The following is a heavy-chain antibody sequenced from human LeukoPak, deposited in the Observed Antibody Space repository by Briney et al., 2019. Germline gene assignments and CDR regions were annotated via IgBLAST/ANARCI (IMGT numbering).Heavy chain of an antibody. J-gene: IGHJ5*02. Sequence: GASVKVSCKASGYTFTSYDINWVRQATGQGLEWMGWMNPNSGNTGYAQKFQGRVTMTRNTSISTAYMELSSLRSEDTAVYYCARHRITMVRGVPSWFDPWGQGILVTVSS. V-gene: IGHV1-8*01. D-gene: IGHD3-10*01. CDR1: GYTFTSYD. CDR2: MNPNSGNT. CDR3: ARHRITMVRGVPSWFDP.